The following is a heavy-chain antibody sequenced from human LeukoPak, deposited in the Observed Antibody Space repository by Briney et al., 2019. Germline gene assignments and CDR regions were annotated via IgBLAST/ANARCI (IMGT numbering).Heavy chain of an antibody. CDR3: ARFGYYDNVGYYNDAFDI. D-gene: IGHD3-22*01. CDR2: IYYSGST. J-gene: IGHJ3*02. Sequence: KSSETLSLTCSVSGGSTTSYYWSWIRQPPGKRLEWIGYIYYSGSTNYNPSLKSRVTISVDTSKNQFSLKLRSVTAADTAVYYCARFGYYDNVGYYNDAFDIWGQGTMVTVSS. V-gene: IGHV4-59*01. CDR1: GGSTTSYY.